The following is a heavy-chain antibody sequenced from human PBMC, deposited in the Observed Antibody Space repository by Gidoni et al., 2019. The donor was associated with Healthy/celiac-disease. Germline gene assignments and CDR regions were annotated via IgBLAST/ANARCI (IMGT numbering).Heavy chain of an antibody. J-gene: IGHJ4*02. D-gene: IGHD6-19*01. V-gene: IGHV3-30-3*01. CDR2: ISYDGSNK. CDR3: ARARLRYSSGGWAFDY. CDR1: RFTFSSYA. Sequence: QVQLVESGGGVVQPGRSLRLSCAASRFTFSSYAMPWFRQAPGKGRELVAVISYDGSNKYYADSVKGRFTISRDNSKNTLYLQMNSLRAEDTAVYYCARARLRYSSGGWAFDYWGQGTLVTVSS.